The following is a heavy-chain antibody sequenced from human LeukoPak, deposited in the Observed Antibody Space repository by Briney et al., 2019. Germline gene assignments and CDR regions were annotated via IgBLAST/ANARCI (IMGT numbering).Heavy chain of an antibody. Sequence: SVKVSCKASGGTFSSYAISWVRQAPGQGLEWMGRIIPIFGTANYAQKFQGRVTITTDESTSTAYMELSSLRSEDTAEYYCATQLGITIFGVVTSIGDDAFDIWGQGTMVTVS. CDR1: GGTFSSYA. J-gene: IGHJ3*02. CDR3: ATQLGITIFGVVTSIGDDAFDI. CDR2: IIPIFGTA. V-gene: IGHV1-69*05. D-gene: IGHD3-3*01.